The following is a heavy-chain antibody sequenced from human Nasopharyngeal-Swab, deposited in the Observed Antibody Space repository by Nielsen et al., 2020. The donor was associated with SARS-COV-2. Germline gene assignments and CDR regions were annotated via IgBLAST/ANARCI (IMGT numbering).Heavy chain of an antibody. D-gene: IGHD6-6*01. J-gene: IGHJ6*02. V-gene: IGHV3-23*01. CDR3: AKEQAPPYYYYGMDV. CDR2: ISGSGGST. Sequence: VRQAPGKGLEWVSAISGSGGSTYYADPVKGRFTISRDNSKNTLYLQMNSLRAEDTAVYYCAKEQAPPYYYYGMDVWGQGTTVTVSS.